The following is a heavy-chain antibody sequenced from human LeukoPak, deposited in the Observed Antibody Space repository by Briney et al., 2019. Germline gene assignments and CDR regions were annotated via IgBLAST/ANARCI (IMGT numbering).Heavy chain of an antibody. D-gene: IGHD3-10*01. Sequence: GASLRLSCAASGFTFSSYGMHWVRQAPCKGLEWVAFRRYDGSNKYYADSVKGRFTISRDNSKNTLYLQMNSLRAEDTAVYYCAKDMVRGVIHYWGQGTLVTVSS. CDR3: AKDMVRGVIHY. CDR1: GFTFSSYG. V-gene: IGHV3-30*02. J-gene: IGHJ4*02. CDR2: RRYDGSNK.